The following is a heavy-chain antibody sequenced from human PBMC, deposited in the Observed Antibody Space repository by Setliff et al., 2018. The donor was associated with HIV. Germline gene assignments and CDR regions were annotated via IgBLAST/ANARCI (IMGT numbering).Heavy chain of an antibody. CDR2: IRYDGSNK. V-gene: IGHV3-30*02. D-gene: IGHD6-13*01. CDR3: ARRAGYTSSWYREDYYYMDV. Sequence: GGSLRLSCAASGFTFSSYGMHWVRQAPGKGLEWVAFIRYDGSNKYYADSVKGRFTISRDNSKNTLDLQMNSLRAEDTAVYYCARRAGYTSSWYREDYYYMDVWGKGTTVTVSS. CDR1: GFTFSSYG. J-gene: IGHJ6*03.